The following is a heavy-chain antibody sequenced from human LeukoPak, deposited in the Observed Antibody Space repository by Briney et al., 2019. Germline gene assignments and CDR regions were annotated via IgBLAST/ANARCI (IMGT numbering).Heavy chain of an antibody. Sequence: ASVKVSCKASGYTFTSYGIRWVRQAPGQGLEWMGWISAYNGNTNYAQKLQGRVTMTTDTSTSTAYMELRSLRSDDTAVYYCARDASSYYDFWSGYYPTGGYYYGMDVWGQGTTVTVSS. V-gene: IGHV1-18*01. D-gene: IGHD3-3*01. CDR2: ISAYNGNT. CDR3: ARDASSYYDFWSGYYPTGGYYYGMDV. J-gene: IGHJ6*02. CDR1: GYTFTSYG.